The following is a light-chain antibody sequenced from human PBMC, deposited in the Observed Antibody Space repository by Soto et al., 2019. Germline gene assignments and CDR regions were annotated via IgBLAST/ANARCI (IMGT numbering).Light chain of an antibody. CDR3: QQYNSYSET. J-gene: IGKJ1*01. CDR2: DAS. CDR1: QSISSW. Sequence: DIQMTQSPSTLSASVVYRFSITCRASQSISSWLAWYQQKPGKAPKLLIYDASSLESGVPSRFSGSGSGTEFTLTISSLQPDDFATYYCQQYNSYSETFGQGTKVDIK. V-gene: IGKV1-5*01.